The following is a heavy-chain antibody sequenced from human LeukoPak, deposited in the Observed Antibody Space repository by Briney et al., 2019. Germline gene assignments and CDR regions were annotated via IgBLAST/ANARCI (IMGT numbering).Heavy chain of an antibody. V-gene: IGHV3-33*06. Sequence: GGSLRLSCAASGFTFSSYGMHWVRQAPGRGLEWVAVIWYDGSNKYYADSVKGRFTISRDNSKNTLYLQMNSLRAEDTAVYFCAKGKIASYYYYYYGMDVWGQGTTVIVSS. J-gene: IGHJ6*02. CDR3: AKGKIASYYYYYYGMDV. CDR2: IWYDGSNK. CDR1: GFTFSSYG. D-gene: IGHD2/OR15-2a*01.